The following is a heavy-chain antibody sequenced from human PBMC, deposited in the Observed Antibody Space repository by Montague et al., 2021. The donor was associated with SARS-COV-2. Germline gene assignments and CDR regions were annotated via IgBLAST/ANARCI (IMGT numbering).Heavy chain of an antibody. CDR1: GGSISCGGYF. V-gene: IGHV4-31*01. D-gene: IGHD3-10*01. CDR3: ARDLGGFDV. Sequence: TLSLTCTVSGGSISCGGYFWNWIRQHPGTDLEWIVYIDKSGTTQYNPSLKSPVSLAVYTSKNQFSLNFMSATAAATALCYCARDLGGFDVWGQGTTVIVSS. J-gene: IGHJ6*02. CDR2: IDKSGTT.